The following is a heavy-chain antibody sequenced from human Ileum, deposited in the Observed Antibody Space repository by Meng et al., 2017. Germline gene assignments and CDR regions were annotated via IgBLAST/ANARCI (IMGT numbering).Heavy chain of an antibody. Sequence: QVQVQQWGAGLLKPSETRSLTCAVFGGSFSGYFWTWVRQPPEKGLEWIGEINPSGSPYYNPSLNSRVTISVDTSKNQFSLKLTSVTAADTAMYYCARGPQGPRLSIWGQGAMVTVSS. J-gene: IGHJ3*02. V-gene: IGHV4-34*01. CDR3: ARGPQGPRLSI. CDR2: INPSGSP. CDR1: GGSFSGYF.